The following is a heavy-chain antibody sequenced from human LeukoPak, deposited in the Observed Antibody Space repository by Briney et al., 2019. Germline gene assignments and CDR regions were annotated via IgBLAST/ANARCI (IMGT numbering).Heavy chain of an antibody. CDR3: AREWGYYDSSYGMDV. Sequence: GGSLRLSCAASGFTFSDYYMNWIRQAPGKGLEWVSYISSNGNTTYYADSVKGRFTISRDNAKNSLYLRMNSLRAEDTAVYYCAREWGYYDSSYGMDVWGQGTTVTVSS. D-gene: IGHD3-22*01. V-gene: IGHV3-11*01. J-gene: IGHJ6*02. CDR2: ISSNGNTT. CDR1: GFTFSDYY.